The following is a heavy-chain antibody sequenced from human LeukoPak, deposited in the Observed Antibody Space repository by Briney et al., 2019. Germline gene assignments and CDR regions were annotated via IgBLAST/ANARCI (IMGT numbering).Heavy chain of an antibody. D-gene: IGHD3-22*01. CDR2: ISAYNGNT. J-gene: IGHJ3*02. CDR3: ARPSDYYDSSGLGMDAFDI. V-gene: IGHV1-18*01. CDR1: GYTFTSYG. Sequence: GASVKVSCKASGYTFTSYGISWVRQAPGQGLEWMGWISAYNGNTNYAQKLQGRVTMTTDTSTSTAYMELRSLRSDDTAVYYCARPSDYYDSSGLGMDAFDIWGQGTMVTVSS.